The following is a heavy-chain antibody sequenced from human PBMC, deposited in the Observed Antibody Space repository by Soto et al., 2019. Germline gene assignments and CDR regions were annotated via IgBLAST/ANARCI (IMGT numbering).Heavy chain of an antibody. CDR3: ARGYDSRAIVYYYGMDV. CDR1: GFIVSNNY. Sequence: EVQLVETGGGLIQPGGSLRLSCAASGFIVSNNYMSWVRQAPGKGLEWVSVIYSAGSTYYADSVKGRFTISRDNSKNTLDLQMNSLRAEDTAVYYCARGYDSRAIVYYYGMDVWGQGTTVTVSS. CDR2: IYSAGST. V-gene: IGHV3-53*02. D-gene: IGHD3-3*01. J-gene: IGHJ6*02.